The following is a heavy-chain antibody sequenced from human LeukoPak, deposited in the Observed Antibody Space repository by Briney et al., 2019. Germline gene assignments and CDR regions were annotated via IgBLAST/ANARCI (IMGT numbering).Heavy chain of an antibody. D-gene: IGHD4-17*01. CDR2: ISYSGGAQK. CDR1: GFTFSSYA. V-gene: IGHV3-30*04. J-gene: IGHJ4*02. Sequence: PGGSLRLSCEAFGFTFSSYAKHWVRQAPGKGLEWVAVISYSGGAQKFYADSVNGRFTISRDNSKNTLFLQMDSLRPDDTAVYYCVRDPTAVSNQPQYSFDSWGQGTLVIVSS. CDR3: VRDPTAVSNQPQYSFDS.